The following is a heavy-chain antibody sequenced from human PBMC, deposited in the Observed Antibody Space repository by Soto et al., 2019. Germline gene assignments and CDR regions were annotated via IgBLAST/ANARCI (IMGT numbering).Heavy chain of an antibody. Sequence: GESLKISCKGSGYSFTSYWIGWVRQMPGKGLEWMGIIYPGDSDTRYSPSFQGQVTISADKSISTAYLQWSSLKASDTAMYYCARQRTSYPHYYGMDVWGQGTTVTVSS. V-gene: IGHV5-51*01. J-gene: IGHJ6*02. CDR3: ARQRTSYPHYYGMDV. CDR2: IYPGDSDT. D-gene: IGHD2-2*01. CDR1: GYSFTSYW.